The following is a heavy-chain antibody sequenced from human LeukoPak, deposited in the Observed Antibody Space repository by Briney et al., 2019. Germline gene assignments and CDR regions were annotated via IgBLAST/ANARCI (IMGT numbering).Heavy chain of an antibody. CDR2: IYTSGST. V-gene: IGHV4-61*02. J-gene: IGHJ3*02. CDR3: ARDHPGLRFFAFDI. D-gene: IGHD3-3*01. Sequence: SGTLSLTCTVSGGSISSGSYYWSWIRQPAGKGLEWIGRIYTSGSTNYNPSLKSRVTISVDTSKNQFSLKLSSVTAADTAVYYCARDHPGLRFFAFDIWGQGTMVTVSS. CDR1: GGSISSGSYY.